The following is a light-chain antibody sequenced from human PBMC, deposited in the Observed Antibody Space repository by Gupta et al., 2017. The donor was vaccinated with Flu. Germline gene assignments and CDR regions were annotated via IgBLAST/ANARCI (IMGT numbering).Light chain of an antibody. CDR1: SSNIGAGYD. J-gene: IGLJ1*01. CDR3: QSYDSSLSSYV. CDR2: CNS. Sequence: SSNIGAGYDVQWYQQLSGTAPKLFIFCNSNRPSGVPDRFSGSKSGSSASLAITGLQTEDEADNYCQSYDSSLSSYVFGSGTKVTVL. V-gene: IGLV1-40*01.